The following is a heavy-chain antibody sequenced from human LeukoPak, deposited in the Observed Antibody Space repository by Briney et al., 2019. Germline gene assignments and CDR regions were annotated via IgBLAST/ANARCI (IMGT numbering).Heavy chain of an antibody. Sequence: PGGSLRLSCAASGFTFSDYYMSWIRQAPGKGLEWVSYISSSGSTIYYADSVKGRFTISRDNAKNSLYLQMNSLRAEDTAEYYCAKRGGTESFYYYYMDVWGKGTTVTVSS. V-gene: IGHV3-11*01. CDR3: AKRGGTESFYYYYMDV. D-gene: IGHD2-15*01. CDR2: ISSSGSTI. CDR1: GFTFSDYY. J-gene: IGHJ6*03.